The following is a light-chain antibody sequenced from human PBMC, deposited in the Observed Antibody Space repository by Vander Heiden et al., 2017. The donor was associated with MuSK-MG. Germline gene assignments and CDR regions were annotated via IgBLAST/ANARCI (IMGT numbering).Light chain of an antibody. J-gene: IGKJ5*01. CDR2: AAS. CDR1: QSVSTN. V-gene: IGKV3-15*01. CDR3: QQYNNWPPIT. Sequence: ETVMTQSPVTLSVSPGERATLSCRASQSVSTNLAWYQQKPGQAPRLLIYAASTRATGIPARFSGSGYGKEFTLTISSRQSEDFAVYYCQQYNNWPPITFGQGTRLQIK.